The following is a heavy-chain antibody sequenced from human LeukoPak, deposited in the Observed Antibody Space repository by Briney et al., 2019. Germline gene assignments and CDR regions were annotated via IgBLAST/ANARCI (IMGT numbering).Heavy chain of an antibody. J-gene: IGHJ5*02. V-gene: IGHV3-66*01. Sequence: GGSLRLSCAASGFTVSSNYMSWVRQAPGKGLEWVSVIYSGGSTYYADSVQGRFTISRDNAKNSLSLQMNSLRAEDTAVYYCAHLSRLGELHGSWGQGTLVTVSS. CDR1: GFTVSSNY. D-gene: IGHD3-16*01. CDR2: IYSGGST. CDR3: AHLSRLGELHGS.